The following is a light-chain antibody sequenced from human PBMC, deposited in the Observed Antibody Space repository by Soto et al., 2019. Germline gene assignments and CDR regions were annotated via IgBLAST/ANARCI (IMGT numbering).Light chain of an antibody. V-gene: IGLV2-8*01. CDR1: SSDVGGYNY. CDR3: SSYAGSNNPTWV. J-gene: IGLJ3*02. CDR2: EVS. Sequence: QSALTQPPSSSGSPGQSVTISCTGTSSDVGGYNYVSWYQQHPGKAPKLMIYEVSKRPSGVPDRFSGSKSGNTASLTVSGLQAEDEADYYCSSYAGSNNPTWVFVGGIKLTVL.